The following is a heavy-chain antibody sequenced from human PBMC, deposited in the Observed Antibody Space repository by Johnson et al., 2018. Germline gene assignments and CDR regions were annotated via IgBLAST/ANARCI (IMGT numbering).Heavy chain of an antibody. CDR1: GGSIGNYY. Sequence: QVQLQESGPGLVKXSETXYLXCTVSGGSIGNYYWTWIRQPPGNGLEWIGYIYSTGVTNYNPSLKSRVTISLDTSRNILSLKLSSVTAADTAVYYCAKEGPGYYVRYYGMDVWGQGTTVTVSS. J-gene: IGHJ6*02. V-gene: IGHV4-59*01. CDR2: IYSTGVT. D-gene: IGHD3-22*01. CDR3: AKEGPGYYVRYYGMDV.